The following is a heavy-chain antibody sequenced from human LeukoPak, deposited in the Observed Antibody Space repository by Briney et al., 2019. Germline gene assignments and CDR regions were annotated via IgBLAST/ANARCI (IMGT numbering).Heavy chain of an antibody. V-gene: IGHV3-7*01. D-gene: IGHD2-15*01. CDR3: ARGAPEYCRGGSCYDFDS. CDR1: GFPFSGYW. CDR2: INHDGTTN. Sequence: GGSLRLSCAASGFPFSGYWMNWVRQAPGKGLEWVANINHDGTTNFYVGSVKGRFTISRDNTKGSLYLQMNSLTAEDTAVYYCARGAPEYCRGGSCYDFDSWGQGTLVPVSP. J-gene: IGHJ4*02.